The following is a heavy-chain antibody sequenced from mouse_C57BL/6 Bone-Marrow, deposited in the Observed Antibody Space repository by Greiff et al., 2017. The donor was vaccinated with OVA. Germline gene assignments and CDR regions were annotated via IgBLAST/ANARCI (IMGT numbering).Heavy chain of an antibody. CDR1: GYTFTDYY. CDR2: INPNNGGT. Sequence: EVQLQQSGPELVKPGASVKISCKASGYTFTDYYMNWVKQSHGKSLEWIGDINPNNGGTSYNQKFKGKATLTVDKSSSTAYMELRSLTSEDSAVYYCVSRMDYWGQGTSVTVSS. CDR3: VSRMDY. V-gene: IGHV1-26*01. J-gene: IGHJ4*01.